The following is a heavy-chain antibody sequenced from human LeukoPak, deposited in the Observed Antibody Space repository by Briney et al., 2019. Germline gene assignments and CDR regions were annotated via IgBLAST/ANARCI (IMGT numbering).Heavy chain of an antibody. V-gene: IGHV3-23*01. CDR2: ISGSGGST. CDR3: TSSYYYGSGIRLKYYYYYMDV. Sequence: GGTLRLTCAASGFTFSSYGMSWVRQAPGKGLEWVSAISGSGGSTYYADSVKGRFTISRDNSKNTLYLQMNSLKTEDTAVYYCTSSYYYGSGIRLKYYYYYMDVWGKGTTVTISS. CDR1: GFTFSSYG. J-gene: IGHJ6*03. D-gene: IGHD3-10*01.